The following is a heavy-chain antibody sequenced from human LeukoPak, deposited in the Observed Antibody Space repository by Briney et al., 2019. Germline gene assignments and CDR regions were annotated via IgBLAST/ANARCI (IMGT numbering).Heavy chain of an antibody. V-gene: IGHV3-30*03. CDR1: GFIFRSYG. D-gene: IGHD3-9*01. CDR2: ISYDGSNK. J-gene: IGHJ6*02. CDR3: QKTAYEILTGYPYYYYGMDV. Sequence: GGSLRLSCAASGFIFRSYGMHWVRQAPGKGLEWLAVISYDGSNKYHADSVKGRVTISRDNSNNTLYLQMKSLRAEDTALFYRQKTAYEILTGYPYYYYGMDVWGQGTTVTVSS.